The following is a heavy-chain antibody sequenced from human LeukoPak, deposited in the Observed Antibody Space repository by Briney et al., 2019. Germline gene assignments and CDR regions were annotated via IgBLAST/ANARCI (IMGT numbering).Heavy chain of an antibody. Sequence: GGSLRLSCAASGFTFSSYSMNWVRQAPGKGLEWVSSISSSSSYIYYADSVKGRFTISRDNAKNSLYLQMNSLRAEDTAVYYCARVGCSSTSCSGTFDYWGQGTLVTVSS. V-gene: IGHV3-21*01. CDR3: ARVGCSSTSCSGTFDY. J-gene: IGHJ4*02. CDR1: GFTFSSYS. CDR2: ISSSSSYI. D-gene: IGHD2-2*01.